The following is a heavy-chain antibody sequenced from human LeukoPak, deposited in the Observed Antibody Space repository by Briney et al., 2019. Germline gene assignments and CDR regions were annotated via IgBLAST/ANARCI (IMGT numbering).Heavy chain of an antibody. J-gene: IGHJ6*03. V-gene: IGHV3-48*04. Sequence: PGGSLRLSCAASGFTFSSYSMNWVRQAPGKGLEWVSYISSSSSTIYYADSVKGRFTISKDNAENSLYLQMNSLKTEDTAVYYCTTETYWYYYGSGSDLHGYYYYYMDVWGKGTTVTVSS. CDR2: ISSSSSTI. D-gene: IGHD3-10*01. CDR3: TTETYWYYYGSGSDLHGYYYYYMDV. CDR1: GFTFSSYS.